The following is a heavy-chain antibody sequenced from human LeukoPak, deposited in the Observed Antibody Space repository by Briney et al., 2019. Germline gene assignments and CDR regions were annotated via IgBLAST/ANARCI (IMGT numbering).Heavy chain of an antibody. J-gene: IGHJ4*02. D-gene: IGHD5-12*01. CDR3: ASWSSDIVAHNGFDY. Sequence: GASVKVSCKASGGTFSSYAISWVRQAPGQGLEWMGGIIPIFGTANYAQKFQGRVTMTRDTSISTAYMELSRLRSDDTAVYYCASWSSDIVAHNGFDYWGQGTLVTVSS. CDR1: GGTFSSYA. CDR2: IIPIFGTA. V-gene: IGHV1-69*05.